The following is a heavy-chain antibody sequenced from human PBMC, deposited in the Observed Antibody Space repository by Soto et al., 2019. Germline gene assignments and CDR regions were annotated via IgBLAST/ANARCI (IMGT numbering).Heavy chain of an antibody. CDR3: ARHNSQPQLVLGFYDYGMDV. Sequence: QLQLQESGPGLVKPSETLSLTCTVSGGSISSSSYYWGWIRQPPGKGLEWIGSIYYSGSTYYNPSLKSRVTISVDTSKNPFSLKLSSVTAADTAVYYCARHNSQPQLVLGFYDYGMDVWGQGTTVTVSS. D-gene: IGHD6-13*01. CDR1: GGSISSSSYY. J-gene: IGHJ6*02. CDR2: IYYSGST. V-gene: IGHV4-39*01.